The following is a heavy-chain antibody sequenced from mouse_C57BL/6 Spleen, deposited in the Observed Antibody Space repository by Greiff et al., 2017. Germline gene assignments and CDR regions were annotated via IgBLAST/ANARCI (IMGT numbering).Heavy chain of an antibody. V-gene: IGHV14-1*01. Sequence: VQLQQSGAELVRPGASVKLSCTASGFNIKDYYMHWVKQRPEQGLEWLGRIDPEDGDTEYDPKFQGKATMTADTSYKTAYLQLSSLPSEDTAVYYCTTRDINDESDYWGQGTTLTVSS. CDR1: GFNIKDYY. J-gene: IGHJ2*01. CDR3: TTRDINDESDY. D-gene: IGHD1-1*01. CDR2: IDPEDGDT.